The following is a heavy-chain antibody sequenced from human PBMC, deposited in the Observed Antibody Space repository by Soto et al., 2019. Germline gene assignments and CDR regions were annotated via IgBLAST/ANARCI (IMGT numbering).Heavy chain of an antibody. CDR3: ARDYSSYGPFDY. CDR1: GVPFSSYS. Sequence: GGSLRLSCATSGVPFSSYSMNWVRQAPGKGLEWVSYISSSSSTIYYADSVKGRFTISRDNAKNSLYLQMNSLRAEDTAVYYCARDYSSYGPFDYWGQGTLVTVSS. V-gene: IGHV3-48*01. CDR2: ISSSSSTI. D-gene: IGHD5-18*01. J-gene: IGHJ4*02.